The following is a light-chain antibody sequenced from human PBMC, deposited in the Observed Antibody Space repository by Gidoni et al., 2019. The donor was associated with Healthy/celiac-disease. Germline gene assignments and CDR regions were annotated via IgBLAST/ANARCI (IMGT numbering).Light chain of an antibody. CDR2: AAS. CDR1: KSISSY. CDR3: QQSYSTPPWT. V-gene: IGKV1-39*01. Sequence: DIQMTQSPSSLSAAVGDRVTITCRASKSISSYLNWYQQKPGKDPKLLIYAASSLQSGVPSRFSGSGSGTDFTLTISSLQPEDFATYYCQQSYSTPPWTFGQGTKLEIK. J-gene: IGKJ2*02.